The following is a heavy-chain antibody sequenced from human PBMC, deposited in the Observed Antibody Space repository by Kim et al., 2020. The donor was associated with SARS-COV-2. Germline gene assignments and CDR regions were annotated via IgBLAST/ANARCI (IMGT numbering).Heavy chain of an antibody. CDR2: INPKIGDT. J-gene: IGHJ4*02. Sequence: ASVKVSCKASGYTFTGHYIHWVRQAPGQGLEWLGRINPKIGDTFYAQNFQGRITMTRDTSMSTAYMELNRLTSDDTAVYYCARLGGGGPVGAFWGQGTLVTVSS. CDR3: ARLGGGGPVGAF. V-gene: IGHV1-2*06. D-gene: IGHD1-26*01. CDR1: GYTFTGHY.